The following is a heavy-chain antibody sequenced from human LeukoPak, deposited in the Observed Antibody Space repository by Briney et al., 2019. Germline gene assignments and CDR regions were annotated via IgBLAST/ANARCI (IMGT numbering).Heavy chain of an antibody. CDR2: IYYSGST. CDR3: ARVSYGSGSPIDS. D-gene: IGHD3-10*01. CDR1: GGSISSSSYY. V-gene: IGHV4-39*07. Sequence: SETLSLTCTVSGGSISSSSYYWGWIRQPPGKGLEWIGSIYYSGSTYYNPSLKILVTISVDTSTTQFSLKLSSVTAADTAVYYCARVSYGSGSPIDSWGQGTLVTVSS. J-gene: IGHJ4*02.